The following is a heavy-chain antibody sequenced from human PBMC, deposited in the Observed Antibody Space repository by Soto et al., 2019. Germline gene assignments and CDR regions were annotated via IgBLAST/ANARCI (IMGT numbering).Heavy chain of an antibody. V-gene: IGHV1-69*12. CDR3: ATTPPVGGYYYYGMDV. Sequence: QVQLVQSGAEVKKPGSSVKVSCKASGGTFSSYAISWVRQAPGQGLEWMGGIIPIFGTANYAQKFQGRVTITANESTSTAYMELSSLRSEDTAVYYCATTPPVGGYYYYGMDVWGQGTTVTVSS. CDR2: IIPIFGTA. J-gene: IGHJ6*02. D-gene: IGHD1-26*01. CDR1: GGTFSSYA.